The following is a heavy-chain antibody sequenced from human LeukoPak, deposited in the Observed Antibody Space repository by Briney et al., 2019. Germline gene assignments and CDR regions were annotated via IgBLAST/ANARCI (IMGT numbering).Heavy chain of an antibody. Sequence: ASVKVSCKASGYTFTSYYMHWVRQAPGQGLEWMGIINPSGGSTSYAQKFQGRVTMTRDTSTSTVYMELSSLRSEDTAVYYCATSPRNDWSYYYGMDVWGQGTTVTVSS. CDR2: INPSGGST. CDR1: GYTFTSYY. CDR3: ATSPRNDWSYYYGMDV. V-gene: IGHV1-46*01. J-gene: IGHJ6*02. D-gene: IGHD1-1*01.